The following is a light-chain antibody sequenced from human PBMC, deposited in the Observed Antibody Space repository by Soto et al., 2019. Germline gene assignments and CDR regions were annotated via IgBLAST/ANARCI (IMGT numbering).Light chain of an antibody. CDR1: QSVSSN. Sequence: EIVITQYPATLSVSPGERSTLSCMAIQSVSSNLAWYQQKPGQAPRLLIYGASTRATGIPARFSGSGSGTDFTLTISSLEPEDFAVYYCQQRSNWPPLTVGGGTKVEIK. V-gene: IGKV3-15*01. J-gene: IGKJ4*01. CDR2: GAS. CDR3: QQRSNWPPLT.